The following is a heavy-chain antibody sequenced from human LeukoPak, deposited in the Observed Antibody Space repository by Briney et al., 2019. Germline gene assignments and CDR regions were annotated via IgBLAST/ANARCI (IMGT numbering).Heavy chain of an antibody. CDR2: ISSGVAT. CDR1: GFTFSSGA. Sequence: TGGSLRLSCAASGFTFSSGAMSGVGQAPGKGLEWVSAISSGVATYYADSVKGRFTISRDNSKKTLYLQMNSLRAEDTAVYYCAKRPNGLPFDYWGQGTLVTVSS. J-gene: IGHJ4*02. CDR3: AKRPNGLPFDY. D-gene: IGHD2-8*01. V-gene: IGHV3-23*01.